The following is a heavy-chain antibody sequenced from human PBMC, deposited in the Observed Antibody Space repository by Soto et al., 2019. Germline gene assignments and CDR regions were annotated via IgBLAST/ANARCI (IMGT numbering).Heavy chain of an antibody. D-gene: IGHD1-7*01. J-gene: IGHJ3*02. V-gene: IGHV1-69*12. Sequence: QVQLVQSGAEVKKSGSSVKVACKVSGDTFSNYAINWVRRAPGQGLEWMGAIVPIFRTTNYAQKFQGRVTITADESTIPAYMELSRLRSDDTATYYCAREASAPGTFREDASDIWGQGTKVTVSS. CDR3: AREASAPGTFREDASDI. CDR2: IVPIFRTT. CDR1: GDTFSNYA.